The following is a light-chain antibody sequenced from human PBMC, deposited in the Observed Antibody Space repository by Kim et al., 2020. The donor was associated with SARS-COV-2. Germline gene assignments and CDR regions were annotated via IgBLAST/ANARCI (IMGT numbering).Light chain of an antibody. CDR3: SSYTSSISVV. V-gene: IGLV2-14*01. CDR1: SSDVGGYNY. Sequence: QSALTQPASVSGSPGQSITISCTGTSSDVGGYNYVSWYQQHPGKAPKLMIYDVSNRPSGVSNRFSGSKSGNTASLTISRLQAEDESDYYCSSYTSSISVVFGGGTQLTVL. CDR2: DVS. J-gene: IGLJ2*01.